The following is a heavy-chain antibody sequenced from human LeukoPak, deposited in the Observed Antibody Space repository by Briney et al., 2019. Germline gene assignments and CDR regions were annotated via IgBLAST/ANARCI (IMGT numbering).Heavy chain of an antibody. V-gene: IGHV3-21*01. CDR2: ISSSSSYI. D-gene: IGHD1-26*01. CDR1: AFILSAYI. Sequence: GGSLRLSCAASAFILSAYIMNWVRQAPGKGLEWVSSISSSSSYIYYADSVKGRFTISRDNAKNSLYLQMNSLRAEDTAVYYCARDRGVGATTQVDYWGQGTLVTVSS. J-gene: IGHJ4*02. CDR3: ARDRGVGATTQVDY.